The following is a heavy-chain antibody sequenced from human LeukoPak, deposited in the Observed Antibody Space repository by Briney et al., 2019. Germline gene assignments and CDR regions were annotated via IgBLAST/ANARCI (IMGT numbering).Heavy chain of an antibody. V-gene: IGHV3-23*01. CDR3: ARVSGSYYRDPFDY. CDR2: ISGSGGST. Sequence: GGSLRLSCAASGFTFSSYGMHWVRQAPGKGLEWVSAISGSGGSTYYADSVKGRFTISRDNSKNTLYLQMNSLRAEDTALYYCARVSGSYYRDPFDYWGQGTLVTVSS. D-gene: IGHD1-26*01. J-gene: IGHJ4*02. CDR1: GFTFSSYG.